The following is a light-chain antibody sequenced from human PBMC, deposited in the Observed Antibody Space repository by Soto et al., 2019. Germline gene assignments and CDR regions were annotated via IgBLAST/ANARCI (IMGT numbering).Light chain of an antibody. CDR3: QQYNSWWT. J-gene: IGKJ2*02. CDR2: KAS. V-gene: IGKV1-5*03. CDR1: QSISSW. Sequence: DIQMTQSPSTLSASVGARVTITCRASQSISSWLAWYQQKPGKAPKLLIYKASSLESGVPSRFSGSGSGTEFTLTISSRQPDDFATYYCQQYNSWWTFGQGTKLEIK.